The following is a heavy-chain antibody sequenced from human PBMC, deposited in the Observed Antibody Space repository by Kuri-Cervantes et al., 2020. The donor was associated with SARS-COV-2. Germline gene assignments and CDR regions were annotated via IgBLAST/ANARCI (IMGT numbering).Heavy chain of an antibody. Sequence: SCTVSGGSISSGRYYWSWIRQPAGKGLEWIGRVYTNGVTNHNPSLRGRVTILLDTSKNQFSLTVRSVTAADTGVYYCARGNFWTGYFYYFDYWAQGTLVTVSS. D-gene: IGHD3/OR15-3a*01. CDR3: ARGNFWTGYFYYFDY. CDR1: GGSISSGRYY. CDR2: VYTNGVT. V-gene: IGHV4-61*02. J-gene: IGHJ4*02.